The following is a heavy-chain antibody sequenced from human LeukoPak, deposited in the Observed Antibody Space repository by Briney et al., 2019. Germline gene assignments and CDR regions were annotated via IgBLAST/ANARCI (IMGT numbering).Heavy chain of an antibody. J-gene: IGHJ6*02. CDR3: ARVKHYDFWSGYQDLYYYYGMDV. D-gene: IGHD3-3*01. CDR1: GFTFSSYA. Sequence: PGRSLRLSCAASGFTFSSYAMHWVRQAPGKGLEWVAVISYDGSNKYYADSVKGRFTISRDNSKNTLYLQMNSLRAEDTAVYYCARVKHYDFWSGYQDLYYYYGMDVWGQGTTVTVSS. V-gene: IGHV3-30-3*01. CDR2: ISYDGSNK.